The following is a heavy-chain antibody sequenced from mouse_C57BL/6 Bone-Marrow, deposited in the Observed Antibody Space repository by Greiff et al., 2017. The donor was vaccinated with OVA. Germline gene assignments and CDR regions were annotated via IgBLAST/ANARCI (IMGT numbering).Heavy chain of an antibody. CDR3: ARDYYGSSSHWYFDV. CDR2: INPGSGGT. V-gene: IGHV1-54*01. D-gene: IGHD1-1*01. CDR1: GYAFTNYL. J-gene: IGHJ1*03. Sequence: VKVVESGAELVRPGTSVKVSCKASGYAFTNYLIEWVKQRPGQGLEWIGVINPGSGGTNYNEKFKGKATLTADKSSSTAYMQLSSLTSEDSAVYFCARDYYGSSSHWYFDVWGTGTTVTVSS.